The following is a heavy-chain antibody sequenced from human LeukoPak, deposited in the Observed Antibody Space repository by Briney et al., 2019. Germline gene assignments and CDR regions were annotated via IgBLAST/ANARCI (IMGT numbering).Heavy chain of an antibody. CDR3: GRFGYVAGIDL. CDR1: GFSLNSYW. Sequence: GGSLRLSCAASGFSLNSYWMTWVRQPPGRGLEWVANIDPAGTDTYHADPVKGRFTISRDNAKNLVYLQMNTLRAEDTAVYSCGRFGYVAGIDLWGQGTLVTVSS. J-gene: IGHJ4*02. CDR2: IDPAGTDT. D-gene: IGHD6-19*01. V-gene: IGHV3-7*01.